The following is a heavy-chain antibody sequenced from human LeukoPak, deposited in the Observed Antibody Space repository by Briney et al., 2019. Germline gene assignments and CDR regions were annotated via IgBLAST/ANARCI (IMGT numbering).Heavy chain of an antibody. V-gene: IGHV3-15*01. CDR3: TTDLLGPCSSTGCYDNWLDP. J-gene: IGHJ5*02. CDR2: IKSKTDGGTI. CDR1: GFIFSNAW. Sequence: GGSLRLSCAASGFIFSNAWMTWVRQAPGKGLEWVGRIKSKTDGGTIDYAAPVKGRFTISRDDSKDTLYLQMNSLKTEDTALYYCTTDLLGPCSSTGCYDNWLDPWGQGTLVTASS. D-gene: IGHD2-2*01.